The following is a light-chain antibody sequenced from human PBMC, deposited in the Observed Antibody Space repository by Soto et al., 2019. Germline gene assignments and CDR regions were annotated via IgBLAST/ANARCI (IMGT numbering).Light chain of an antibody. V-gene: IGKV3-15*01. J-gene: IGKJ1*01. CDR1: QSVGSN. Sequence: EIVMTQSPATLSVSPGERATLSCRASQSVGSNLAWYQQKPGQAPRLLIYGASTRATGIPARFSGSGSGTEFTLTISSLQSEDFAVYYCQQYGSSPWTFGQGTKVDI. CDR3: QQYGSSPWT. CDR2: GAS.